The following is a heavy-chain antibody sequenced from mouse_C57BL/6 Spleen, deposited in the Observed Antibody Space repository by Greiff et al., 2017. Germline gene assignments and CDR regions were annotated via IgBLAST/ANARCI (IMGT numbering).Heavy chain of an antibody. D-gene: IGHD1-1*01. V-gene: IGHV3-1*01. CDR1: GYSITSGYD. Sequence: EVQLVESGPGMVKPSQSLSLTCTVTGYSITSGYDWHWIRHFPGNKLEWMGYISYSGSTNYNPSLKSRISITHDTSKNHFFLKLNSVTTEDTATYYCARGGTVVAPLFDYWGQGTTLTVSS. J-gene: IGHJ2*01. CDR3: ARGGTVVAPLFDY. CDR2: ISYSGST.